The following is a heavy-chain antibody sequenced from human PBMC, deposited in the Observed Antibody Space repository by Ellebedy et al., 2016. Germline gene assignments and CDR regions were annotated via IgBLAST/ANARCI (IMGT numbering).Heavy chain of an antibody. D-gene: IGHD1-26*01. CDR2: LSGSSPNT. Sequence: GESLKISXATSGFTFNNFAMNWVRQAPGKGLEWVSALSGSSPNTYYADSVKGRFTISRDTSKNTLYLQMNSLRAEDTAVYYCARDDLVGATDYWGQGTLVTVSS. CDR3: ARDDLVGATDY. V-gene: IGHV3-23*01. CDR1: GFTFNNFA. J-gene: IGHJ4*02.